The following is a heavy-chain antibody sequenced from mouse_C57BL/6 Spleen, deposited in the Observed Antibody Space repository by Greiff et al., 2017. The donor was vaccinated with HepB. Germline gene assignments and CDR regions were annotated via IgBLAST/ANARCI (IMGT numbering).Heavy chain of an antibody. J-gene: IGHJ3*01. V-gene: IGHV1-82*01. CDR2: IYPGDGDT. Sequence: VKLMESGPELVKPGASVKISCKASGYAFSSSWMNWVKQRPGKGLEWIGRIYPGDGDTNYNGKFKGKATLTADKSSSTAYMQLSSLTSEDSAVYFCVSFGFAYWGQGTLVTVSA. CDR1: GYAFSSSW. CDR3: VSFGFAY.